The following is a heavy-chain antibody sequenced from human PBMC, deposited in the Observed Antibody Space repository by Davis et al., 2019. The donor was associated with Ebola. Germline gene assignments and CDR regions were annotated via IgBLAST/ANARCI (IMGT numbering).Heavy chain of an antibody. Sequence: PGGSLRLSCAASGFTFSSYSMNWVRQAPGKGLEWVSYISSSSSTIYYADSVKGRFTISRDNAKNSLYLQMNSLRAEDTAVYYCARPPRPSSGWSSPMDVWGKGTTVTVSS. CDR1: GFTFSSYS. CDR2: ISSSSSTI. V-gene: IGHV3-48*04. D-gene: IGHD6-19*01. J-gene: IGHJ6*04. CDR3: ARPPRPSSGWSSPMDV.